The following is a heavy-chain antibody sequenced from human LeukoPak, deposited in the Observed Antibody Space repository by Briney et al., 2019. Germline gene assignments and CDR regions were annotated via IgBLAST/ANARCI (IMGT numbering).Heavy chain of an antibody. CDR2: ISGSGGST. Sequence: PGGSLRLSCAASGFTFSSYAMSWVRQAPGKGLEWVSAISGSGGSTYYADSVKGRFTISRDNSKNTLYLQMNSLRAEDTAVYYCHLSRVTMMRSDYWGQGTLVTVSS. V-gene: IGHV3-23*01. CDR1: GFTFSSYA. D-gene: IGHD3-22*01. CDR3: HLSRVTMMRSDY. J-gene: IGHJ4*02.